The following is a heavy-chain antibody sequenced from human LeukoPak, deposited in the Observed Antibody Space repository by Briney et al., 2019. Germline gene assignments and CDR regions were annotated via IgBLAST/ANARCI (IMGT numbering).Heavy chain of an antibody. CDR2: MNPNSGNT. J-gene: IGHJ4*02. V-gene: IGHV1-8*01. CDR3: ARGPQLSIAAAGYYFDY. CDR1: GYTFTSYD. Sequence: GASVKVSCKASGYTFTSYDINWVRQATGQGREWMGWMNPNSGNTGYAQKFQGRVTMTRNTSISTACMELSSLRSEDTAVYYCARGPQLSIAAAGYYFDYWGQGTLVTVSS. D-gene: IGHD6-13*01.